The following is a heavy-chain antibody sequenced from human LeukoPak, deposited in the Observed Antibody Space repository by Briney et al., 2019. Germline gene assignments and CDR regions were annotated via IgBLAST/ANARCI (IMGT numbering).Heavy chain of an antibody. CDR2: ISSSSSYI. D-gene: IGHD5-24*01. CDR3: ATTVEMATIIGSNY. Sequence: GGSLRLSCAASGFTFSSYSMNWVRQAPGKGLEWISSISSSSSYIYYADSVKGRFTIFRDNAKNSLYLQMNSLRAEDTAVYYCATTVEMATIIGSNYWGQGTLVTVSS. V-gene: IGHV3-21*01. CDR1: GFTFSSYS. J-gene: IGHJ4*02.